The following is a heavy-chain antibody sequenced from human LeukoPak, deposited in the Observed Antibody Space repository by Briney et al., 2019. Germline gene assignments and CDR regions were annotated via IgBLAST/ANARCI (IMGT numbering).Heavy chain of an antibody. D-gene: IGHD5-24*01. CDR2: INPNSGGS. CDR1: GYTFTDFY. J-gene: IGHJ6*03. CDR3: ARGPRDYYYMDV. Sequence: ASVKVSCKASGYTFTDFYMHWVRQAPGQGLEWMAWINPNSGGSNYAQKFQDRVTMTRDTSISTAYMELSRLRSDDTAVYYCARGPRDYYYMDVWGKGTTVTVS. V-gene: IGHV1-2*02.